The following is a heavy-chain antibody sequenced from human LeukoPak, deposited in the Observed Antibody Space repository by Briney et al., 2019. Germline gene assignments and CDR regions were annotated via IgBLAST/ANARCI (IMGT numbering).Heavy chain of an antibody. CDR1: GDSVSSNSVA. J-gene: IGHJ5*02. Sequence: SQTLSLTCAISGDSVSSNSVAWNWIRQSPSRGLEWLGRTYYRSKWYNEYAVSVKSRITVNPDTSKNQFSLRLNSVTPEDTAVYYCARGAMGAFDPWGQGTLVTVSS. CDR3: ARGAMGAFDP. D-gene: IGHD1-26*01. CDR2: TYYRSKWYN. V-gene: IGHV6-1*01.